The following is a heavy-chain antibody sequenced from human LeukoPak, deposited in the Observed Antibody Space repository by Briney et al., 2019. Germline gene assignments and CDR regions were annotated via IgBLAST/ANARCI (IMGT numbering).Heavy chain of an antibody. CDR3: ARGCYDILTGYYTLDY. Sequence: ASVKVSCKASGYTFTSYDINWVRQATGQGLEWMGWMNPNSGNTGYAQKFQGRVTMTRNTSISTAYMELSSLRSEDTAVYYCARGCYDILTGYYTLDYWGQGTLATVSS. D-gene: IGHD3-9*01. J-gene: IGHJ4*02. CDR1: GYTFTSYD. V-gene: IGHV1-8*01. CDR2: MNPNSGNT.